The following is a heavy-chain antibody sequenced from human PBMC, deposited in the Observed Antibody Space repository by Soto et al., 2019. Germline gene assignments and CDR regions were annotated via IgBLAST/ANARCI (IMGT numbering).Heavy chain of an antibody. CDR3: ERYSKAGGRYYGMDV. Sequence: RLCRSGPVSGGSISSGGYYWSWIRQHPGKGLEWIGYIYYSGSTYYNPSLKSRVTISVDTSKNQFSLKLSSVTAADTAVYYCERYSKAGGRYYGMDVWGQGTTVTVYS. CDR1: GGSISSGGYY. V-gene: IGHV4-31*03. J-gene: IGHJ6*02. D-gene: IGHD4-4*01. CDR2: IYYSGST.